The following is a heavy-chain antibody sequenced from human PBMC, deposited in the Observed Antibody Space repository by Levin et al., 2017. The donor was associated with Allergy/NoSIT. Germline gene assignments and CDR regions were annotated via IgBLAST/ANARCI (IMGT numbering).Heavy chain of an antibody. CDR3: VERSGWHTSDYFDY. D-gene: IGHD6-19*01. J-gene: IGHJ4*02. Sequence: GESLKISCAASGFTFSNAWMSWVRQAPGKGLEWVGRVRSETDGGAIDYAAPVKGRFTISRDESKNTLYLQMNSLKTEDTAVYYCVERSGWHTSDYFDYWGQGTLVTVSS. CDR1: GFTFSNAW. CDR2: VRSETDGGAI. V-gene: IGHV3-15*01.